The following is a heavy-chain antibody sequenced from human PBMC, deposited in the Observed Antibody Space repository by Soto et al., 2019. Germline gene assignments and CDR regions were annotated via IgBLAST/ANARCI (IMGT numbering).Heavy chain of an antibody. D-gene: IGHD6-6*01. J-gene: IGHJ6*02. CDR1: GGSISSYY. Sequence: SETLSLTCTVSGGSISSYYWSWIRQPPGKGLEWIGYIYYSGSTNYNPSLKSRVTISVDTSKNQFSLKLSSVTAADTAVYYCARGGSSPGGYYYYGMDVWGQGTTVTVSS. CDR3: ARGGSSPGGYYYYGMDV. V-gene: IGHV4-59*01. CDR2: IYYSGST.